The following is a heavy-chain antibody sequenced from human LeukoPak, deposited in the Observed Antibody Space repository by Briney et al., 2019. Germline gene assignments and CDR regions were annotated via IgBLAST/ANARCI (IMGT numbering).Heavy chain of an antibody. Sequence: PSETLSLTCTVSGGSISNDYWSWFRQPPGKGLEWVGCISYSEITNYNPSLKSRVILSVDTSKNQFSLKLISMTAADTAIYYCARGQGATVPQVGKNWFDPWGQGTWVIVSS. D-gene: IGHD1-26*01. CDR2: ISYSEIT. V-gene: IGHV4-59*12. J-gene: IGHJ5*02. CDR3: ARGQGATVPQVGKNWFDP. CDR1: GGSISNDY.